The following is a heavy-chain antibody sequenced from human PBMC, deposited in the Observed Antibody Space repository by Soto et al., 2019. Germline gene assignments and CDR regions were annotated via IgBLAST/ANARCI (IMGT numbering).Heavy chain of an antibody. Sequence: EVELVESGGGLVQPGRSLRLSCVASGFTFDDYAMHWVRQAPGKGLEWVAGISWNGGEIDYADSIKGRFTISRDNTKNSLFLQMNSLRADDTALYYCANDDDSAIEGTILGAVDVWGQGTTVTVSS. CDR2: ISWNGGEI. V-gene: IGHV3-9*01. D-gene: IGHD1-7*01. CDR1: GFTFDDYA. J-gene: IGHJ6*02. CDR3: ANDDDSAIEGTILGAVDV.